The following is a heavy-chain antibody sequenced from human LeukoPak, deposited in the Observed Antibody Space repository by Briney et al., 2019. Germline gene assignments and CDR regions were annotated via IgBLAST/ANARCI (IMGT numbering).Heavy chain of an antibody. CDR3: VRDLWGAGGTQY. Sequence: PSGTLSLTCAVSGGSICSSNWWSWFGQPPGKGLEWIEEIYHSGSTNYNPSLKSRVTISVDKSKNQFSLKLSSVTAADTAVYYCVRDLWGAGGTQYWGQGILVTVSS. CDR2: IYHSGST. V-gene: IGHV4-4*02. CDR1: GGSICSSNW. J-gene: IGHJ4*02. D-gene: IGHD2-15*01.